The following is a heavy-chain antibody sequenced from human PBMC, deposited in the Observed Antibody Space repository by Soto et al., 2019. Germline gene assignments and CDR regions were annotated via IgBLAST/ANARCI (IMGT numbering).Heavy chain of an antibody. D-gene: IGHD2-2*01. CDR3: AREMDDIVLVPAARFDP. V-gene: IGHV3-30-3*01. J-gene: IGHJ5*02. CDR2: ISYDGSNK. Sequence: QVQLVESGGGVVQPGRSLSLSCAASGFTFSSYAMHWVRQAPGKGLEWVAVISYDGSNKYYADSVKGRFTISRDNSKNTLYLQMNSLRAEDTAVYYCAREMDDIVLVPAARFDPWGQGTLVTVSS. CDR1: GFTFSSYA.